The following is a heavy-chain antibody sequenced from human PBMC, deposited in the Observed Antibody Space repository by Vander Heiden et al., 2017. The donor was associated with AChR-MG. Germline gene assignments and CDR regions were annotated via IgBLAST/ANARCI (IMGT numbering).Heavy chain of an antibody. V-gene: IGHV3-30*18. Sequence: QVQLVESGGGVVQPGRSLTLSCAASGFTFSNYAIHWVRQAPGKGLEWVAVISYDGSNEYYADSVRGRFTVSRDNSRHTVSLQMNSLRAEDTAVYHCAKDQDTSGRLGYYGMDVWGQGTTGTVSS. CDR2: ISYDGSNE. J-gene: IGHJ6*02. CDR1: GFTFSNYA. CDR3: AKDQDTSGRLGYYGMDV. D-gene: IGHD3-22*01.